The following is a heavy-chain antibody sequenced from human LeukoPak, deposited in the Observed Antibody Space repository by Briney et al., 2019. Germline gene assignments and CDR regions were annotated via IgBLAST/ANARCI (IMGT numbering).Heavy chain of an antibody. V-gene: IGHV1-8*01. CDR2: MNPNSGNT. D-gene: IGHD3-10*01. CDR1: GYTFTSYD. CDR3: AREPYYYGSGSYYKGKDY. J-gene: IGHJ4*02. Sequence: ASVKVSCKASGYTFTSYDINWVRQATGQGLEWMGWMNPNSGNTGYAQKFQGRVTMTRNTSISTAYMELSRLRSDDTAVYYCAREPYYYGSGSYYKGKDYWGQGTLVTVSS.